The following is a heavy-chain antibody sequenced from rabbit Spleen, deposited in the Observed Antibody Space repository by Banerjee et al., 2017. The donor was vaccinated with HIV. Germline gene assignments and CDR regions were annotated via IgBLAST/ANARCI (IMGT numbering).Heavy chain of an antibody. CDR1: GFSFSSNW. D-gene: IGHD1-1*01. V-gene: IGHV1S45*01. Sequence: LEESGGGLVKPGGTLTLTCTVSGFSFSSNWICWVRQAPGKGLEWIACIDTNDGDTVYATWAKGRFTISRTSSTTVTLQMTSLTAADTATYFCARDNGSGDYIDVYFDLWGPGTLVTVS. J-gene: IGHJ4*01. CDR2: IDTNDGDT. CDR3: ARDNGSGDYIDVYFDL.